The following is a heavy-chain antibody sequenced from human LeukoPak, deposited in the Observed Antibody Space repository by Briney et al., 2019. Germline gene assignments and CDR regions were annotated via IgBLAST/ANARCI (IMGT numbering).Heavy chain of an antibody. J-gene: IGHJ4*02. CDR2: IYPRDSDT. CDR3: ARHSDVIGAI. V-gene: IGHV5-51*01. Sequence: GESLRISCKASGYTFTHQWIGWVRQMSGSGLEWMGIIYPRDSDTIYSPSFQGHFTISADTSINTAYLEWSSLEASDTAIYYCARHSDVIGAIWGQGTLVTVSS. CDR1: GYTFTHQW. D-gene: IGHD3-10*01.